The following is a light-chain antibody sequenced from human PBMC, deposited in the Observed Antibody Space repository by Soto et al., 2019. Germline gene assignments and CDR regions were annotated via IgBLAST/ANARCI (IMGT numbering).Light chain of an antibody. J-gene: IGLJ2*01. V-gene: IGLV3-21*02. Sequence: SYELTQPPSVSVAPGQTARMTCEGDNIGSKSVHWYQQRPGQAPVLVVYDDSERPSGIPERFSGSNSGNTATLTVSRVEAGDEADFYCQVWDSTSDHRIFGGGTKLTVL. CDR3: QVWDSTSDHRI. CDR1: NIGSKS. CDR2: DDS.